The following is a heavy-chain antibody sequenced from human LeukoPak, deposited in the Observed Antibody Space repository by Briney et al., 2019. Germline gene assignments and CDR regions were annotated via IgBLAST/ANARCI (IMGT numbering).Heavy chain of an antibody. CDR1: GFLLRTSGMC. V-gene: IGHV2-70*11. Sequence: SGPTLVNPTQTLTLTCSFSGFLLRTSGMCVSWIRQPPGKALEWLARIEWDEDKHHRTSLKTRLTISKDTSKNQVVHTTANMDPVDTATYYCARILVTAKGNYFYYWGQGILVTVSS. CDR2: IEWDEDK. J-gene: IGHJ4*02. CDR3: ARILVTAKGNYFYY. D-gene: IGHD4-11*01.